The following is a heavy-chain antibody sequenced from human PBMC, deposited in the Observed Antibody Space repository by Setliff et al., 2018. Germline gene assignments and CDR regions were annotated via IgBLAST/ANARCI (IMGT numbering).Heavy chain of an antibody. D-gene: IGHD1-26*01. CDR3: ARAPDSGTYYNLYPYYNDV. CDR1: GGSISGYY. V-gene: IGHV4-59*08. Sequence: SETLSLTCNVSGGSISGYYWSWIRQPPGKGPEWIGNIYSSGSIKYNPSLRSRVTISVDTVKNQFSLRLSSLTAADTAVYYCARAPDSGTYYNLYPYYNDVWGKGTTVTVSS. CDR2: IYSSGSI. J-gene: IGHJ6*03.